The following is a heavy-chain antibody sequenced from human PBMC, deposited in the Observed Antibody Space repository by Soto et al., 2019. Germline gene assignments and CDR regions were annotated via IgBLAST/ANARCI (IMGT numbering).Heavy chain of an antibody. CDR1: RNFY. V-gene: IGHV4-59*01. CDR2: AYYSGST. Sequence: RNFYVSLIRKKQGKGLEWIGHAYYSGSTNYDPSLKSRVTISVDMSKNQVSLRLTSVTAADTAVYYCARGTDSTQIASYHYVMDVWGQRTSVPASS. D-gene: IGHD2-8*02. J-gene: IGHJ6*02. CDR3: ARGTDSTQIASYHYVMDV.